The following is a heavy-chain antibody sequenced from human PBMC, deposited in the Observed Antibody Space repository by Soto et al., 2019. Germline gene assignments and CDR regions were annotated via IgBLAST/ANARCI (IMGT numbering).Heavy chain of an antibody. Sequence: EVQLLESGGGLVQPGGSLRLSCAASGFTFSSYAMSWVRQAPGKGLEWVSAISGSGGSTYYADSVKGRFTISRDNSKNTLYLQMNSLRAEDTAVYYCAKDGLPWCSSTSCDSSGVDYWGQGTLVTVSS. V-gene: IGHV3-23*01. CDR3: AKDGLPWCSSTSCDSSGVDY. CDR1: GFTFSSYA. J-gene: IGHJ4*02. CDR2: ISGSGGST. D-gene: IGHD2-2*01.